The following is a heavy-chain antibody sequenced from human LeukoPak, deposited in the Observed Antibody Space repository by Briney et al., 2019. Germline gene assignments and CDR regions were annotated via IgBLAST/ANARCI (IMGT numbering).Heavy chain of an antibody. CDR1: GFTFSSYG. CDR3: ARDRSGYDYVSYYYGMDV. Sequence: GGSLRLSCAASGFTFSSYGMHWVRQAPGKGLEWVAVIWYDGSNKYYADSVKGRFTISRDNSKNTPYLQMNSLRAEDTAVYYCARDRSGYDYVSYYYGMDVWGQGTTVTVSS. V-gene: IGHV3-33*01. D-gene: IGHD5-12*01. CDR2: IWYDGSNK. J-gene: IGHJ6*02.